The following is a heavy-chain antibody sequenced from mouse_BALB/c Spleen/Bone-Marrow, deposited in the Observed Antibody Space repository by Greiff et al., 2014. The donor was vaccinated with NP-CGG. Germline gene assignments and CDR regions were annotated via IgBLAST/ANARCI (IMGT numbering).Heavy chain of an antibody. J-gene: IGHJ4*01. CDR2: IWADGST. Sequence: VQLQQSGPGLVAPSQSLSITCTVSGFSLTNYGVHWVRQPPGKGLEWLGVIWADGSTNYNSALMSRLSISKDNSKSQVFFKMNSLQTDDTAMYYCARITTATGAMDHWGQGTSVTVSS. D-gene: IGHD1-2*01. CDR1: GFSLTNYG. CDR3: ARITTATGAMDH. V-gene: IGHV2-9*02.